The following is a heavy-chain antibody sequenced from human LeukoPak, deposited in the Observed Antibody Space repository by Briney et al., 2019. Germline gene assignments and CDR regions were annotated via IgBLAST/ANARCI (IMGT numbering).Heavy chain of an antibody. CDR3: AKDFGFMVTTPDY. CDR1: GFTFNSHG. V-gene: IGHV3-23*01. D-gene: IGHD4-17*01. CDR2: TSGSGGNT. Sequence: PGGSLRLSCAASGFTFNSHGMSWVRQAPGKGLEWVSATSGSGGNTYYADSVKGRFTISRDNSKNTLSLQMNSLRAEDTAVYYCAKDFGFMVTTPDYWGQGTLVTVSS. J-gene: IGHJ4*02.